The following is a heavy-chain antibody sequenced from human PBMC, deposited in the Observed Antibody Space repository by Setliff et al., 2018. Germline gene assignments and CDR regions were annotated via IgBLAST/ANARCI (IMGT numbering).Heavy chain of an antibody. Sequence: SETLSLTCTVSGGSISSYYWTWIRQSPGKGLEWIGNIYDSGSINYNPSLKSRVTTSVDTSKNQFSLKLSSVTAADTAVYYCAKVPITKVYFYMGVWGKGTTVTVSS. V-gene: IGHV4-59*08. CDR2: IYDSGSI. J-gene: IGHJ6*03. CDR1: GGSISSYY. CDR3: AKVPITKVYFYMGV. D-gene: IGHD3-10*01.